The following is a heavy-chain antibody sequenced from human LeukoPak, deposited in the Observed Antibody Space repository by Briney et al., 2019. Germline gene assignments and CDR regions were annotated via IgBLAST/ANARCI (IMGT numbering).Heavy chain of an antibody. J-gene: IGHJ5*02. Sequence: PGGSLRLSCAASGFTFSDYYMTWIRQAPGKGLEWVSYISSSGITIYYADSVKGRFTISRDNAKNSLYLQMNSLRAEDTAVYYCARCFAQYQRQNNWFDPWGQGTLVTVSS. V-gene: IGHV3-11*04. CDR3: ARCFAQYQRQNNWFDP. CDR2: ISSSGITI. CDR1: GFTFSDYY. D-gene: IGHD2-2*01.